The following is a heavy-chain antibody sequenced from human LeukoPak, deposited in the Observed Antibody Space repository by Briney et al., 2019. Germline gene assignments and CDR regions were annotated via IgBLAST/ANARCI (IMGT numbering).Heavy chain of an antibody. CDR1: GGSVSSGSYY. J-gene: IGHJ3*02. D-gene: IGHD3-22*01. CDR3: ARSSRDYDSSGYHAFDI. Sequence: SETLSLTCTVSGGSVSSGSYYWSWIRQPPGKGLEWIGYIYYSGSTNYNPSLKSRVTISVDTSKNQFSLKLSSVTAADTAVYYCARSSRDYDSSGYHAFDIWGQGTMVTVSS. CDR2: IYYSGST. V-gene: IGHV4-61*01.